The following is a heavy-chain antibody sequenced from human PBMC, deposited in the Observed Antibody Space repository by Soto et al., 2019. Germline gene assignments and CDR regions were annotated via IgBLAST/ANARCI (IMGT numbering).Heavy chain of an antibody. CDR2: IYTSGST. Sequence: NPSETLSLTCTVSGGSISGYYWSWIRQPAGKGLEWIGRIYTSGSTNYNPSLKSRVTMSVDTSKNQFSLKLSSVTAADTAVYYCVRGSLVRKYYYDSSGYPSTYFDYWGQGTLVTVS. J-gene: IGHJ4*02. V-gene: IGHV4-4*07. CDR1: GGSISGYY. D-gene: IGHD3-22*01. CDR3: VRGSLVRKYYYDSSGYPSTYFDY.